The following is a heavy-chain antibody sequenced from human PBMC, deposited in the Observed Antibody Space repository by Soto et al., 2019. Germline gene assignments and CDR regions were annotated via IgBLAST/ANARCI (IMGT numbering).Heavy chain of an antibody. CDR1: GYAFINYC. CDR3: VREVIWGATLVGPVIARSFDI. CDR2: ISPYDGQT. V-gene: IGHV1-18*01. D-gene: IGHD3-10*01. Sequence: ASVKVSCKTSGYAFINYCLSWVRQAPGQGLEWMGWISPYDGQTNYAQKSQGRVTMTTDTTTSTAYMELRSLRPDDTAVYFCVREVIWGATLVGPVIARSFDIWGQGTMGTVSS. J-gene: IGHJ3*02.